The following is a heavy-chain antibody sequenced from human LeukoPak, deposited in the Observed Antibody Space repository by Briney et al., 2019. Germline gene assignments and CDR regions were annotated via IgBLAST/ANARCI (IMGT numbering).Heavy chain of an antibody. D-gene: IGHD3-10*01. CDR2: IYYSGST. J-gene: IGHJ4*02. V-gene: IGHV4-39*01. CDR3: ASLLWFGELFSTLRYYFDY. CDR1: GGSISSSSYY. Sequence: SETLSLTCTVPGGSISSSSYYWGWIRQPPGKGLEWIGSIYYSGSTYYNPSLKSRVTISVDTSKNQFSLKLSSVTAADTAVYYCASLLWFGELFSTLRYYFDYWGQGTLVTVSS.